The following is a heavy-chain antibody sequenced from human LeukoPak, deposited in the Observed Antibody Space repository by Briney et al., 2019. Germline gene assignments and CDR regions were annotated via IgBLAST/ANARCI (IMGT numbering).Heavy chain of an antibody. CDR3: TRDSGTYNWFDP. V-gene: IGHV3-73*01. CDR2: IDKKDKGYATAT. D-gene: IGHD1-26*01. CDR1: GXTFSNAW. Sequence: PGGSLRLSWAASGXTFSNAWVSWVRQSSGKGLEWVGQIDKKDKGYATATAYAASVKGRFTISRDDSINTAYLQMKSLKTEDTALYYCTRDSGTYNWFDPWGQGTLVTVSS. J-gene: IGHJ5*02.